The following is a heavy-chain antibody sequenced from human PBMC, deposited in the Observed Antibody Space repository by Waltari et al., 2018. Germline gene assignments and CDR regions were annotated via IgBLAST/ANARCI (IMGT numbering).Heavy chain of an antibody. CDR2: IYYSGST. V-gene: IGHV4-39*01. CDR1: GGSISSSSYY. Sequence: QLQLQESGPGLVKPSETLSLTCTVSGGSISSSSYYWGWFRQPPGKGLEWIGRIYYSGSTVCNPSLKHGVTISGEKSKDQCSLKLRSGTGADTAVYYCAGLGGGAKGDYFDYGGQGTLVTVSS. D-gene: IGHD3-16*01. J-gene: IGHJ4*02. CDR3: AGLGGGAKGDYFDY.